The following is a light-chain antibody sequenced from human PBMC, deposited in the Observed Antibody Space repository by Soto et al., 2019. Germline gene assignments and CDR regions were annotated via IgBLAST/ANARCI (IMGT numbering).Light chain of an antibody. J-gene: IGKJ3*01. CDR3: QQYGSSLLFT. CDR2: GAS. V-gene: IGKV3-20*01. CDR1: QSVSSSY. Sequence: EIVLTQSPGTLSLSPGERATLSCRASQSVSSSYLAWYQQKPGQAPRLLIYGASSRATGIPDRFSGSGSGTDFTLTISRLEPEDFAVYSCQQYGSSLLFTCGPGTKVDIK.